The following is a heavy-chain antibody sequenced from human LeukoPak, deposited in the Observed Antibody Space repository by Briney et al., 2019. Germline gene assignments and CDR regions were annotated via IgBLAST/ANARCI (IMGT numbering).Heavy chain of an antibody. Sequence: SETLSLTCTVSGGSISSSSYYWGWIRQPPGKGLEWIGSIYYSGSTYYNPSLKSRVTISVDTSKNQFSLKLSSVTAADTAVYYCASSYCSSTSCSWFDPWGQGTLVTVSS. CDR2: IYYSGST. D-gene: IGHD2-2*01. V-gene: IGHV4-39*07. J-gene: IGHJ5*02. CDR3: ASSYCSSTSCSWFDP. CDR1: GGSISSSSYY.